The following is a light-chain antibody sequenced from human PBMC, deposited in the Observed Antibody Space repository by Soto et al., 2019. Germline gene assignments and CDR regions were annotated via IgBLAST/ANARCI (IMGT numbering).Light chain of an antibody. Sequence: EIVLTQSPGTLSLPPGERATLSCRASQSVSNNYLAWYQHKPGQPPRLLIFGVSSRATGIPDRFSGSGSGTDFTLTISRLEPEDFAVYYCQQHRSAPPSWTFGPGTKVEI. CDR3: QQHRSAPPSWT. V-gene: IGKV3-20*01. CDR2: GVS. J-gene: IGKJ1*01. CDR1: QSVSNNY.